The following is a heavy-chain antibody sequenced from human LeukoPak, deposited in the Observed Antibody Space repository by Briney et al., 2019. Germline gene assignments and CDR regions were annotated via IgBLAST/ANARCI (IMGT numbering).Heavy chain of an antibody. D-gene: IGHD2-21*02. CDR1: GFTFSSYS. J-gene: IGHJ4*02. V-gene: IGHV3-21*01. CDR2: ISSSSSCI. CDR3: ARGEVYCGGDCYFL. Sequence: GGSLRLSCEASGFTFSSYSMNWARQAPGKGLEWVSSISSSSSCIYYADSVKGRFTISRDNAKNSLYLQMNSLRAEDTAVYYCARGEVYCGGDCYFLWGQGTLVTVSS.